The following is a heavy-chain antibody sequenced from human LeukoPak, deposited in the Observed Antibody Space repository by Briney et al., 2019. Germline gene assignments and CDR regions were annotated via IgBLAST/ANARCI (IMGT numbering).Heavy chain of an antibody. CDR1: GFIFSNFW. D-gene: IGHD3/OR15-3a*01. Sequence: PGGSLRLSCAASGFIFSNFWMHWVRQVPGKGLVWVSRINNDGSSTNYADSVKGRFTISRDNSKNTLYLQMNSLRAEDTAVYYCARDLGLSLCYFDYWGQGTLVTVSS. CDR2: INNDGSST. CDR3: ARDLGLSLCYFDY. J-gene: IGHJ4*02. V-gene: IGHV3-74*01.